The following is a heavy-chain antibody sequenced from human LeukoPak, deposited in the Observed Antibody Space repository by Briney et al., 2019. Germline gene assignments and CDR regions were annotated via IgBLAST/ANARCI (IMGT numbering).Heavy chain of an antibody. CDR2: ISAYNGNT. CDR3: ARGRGVVPTAAVPFDY. Sequence: GASVKVSCKASGYTFTSYGISWVRQAPGQGLEWMGWISAYNGNTNYAQKLQGRVTMTTDTSPSTAYMELRSLRSDDTAVYYCARGRGVVPTAAVPFDYWGQGTLVTVSS. CDR1: GYTFTSYG. J-gene: IGHJ4*02. D-gene: IGHD2-2*01. V-gene: IGHV1-18*01.